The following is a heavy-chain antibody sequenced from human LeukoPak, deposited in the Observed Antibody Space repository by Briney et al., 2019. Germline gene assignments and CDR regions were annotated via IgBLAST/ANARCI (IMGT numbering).Heavy chain of an antibody. CDR3: ARESCSSTSCYVNWFDP. CDR2: IKQDGSEK. V-gene: IGHV3-7*03. J-gene: IGHJ5*02. Sequence: GGSLRLSCAAPGFTFSSYWMSWVRQAPGKGLEWVANIKQDGSEKYYVDSVKGRFTISRDNAKNSLYLQMNSLRAEDTAVYYCARESCSSTSCYVNWFDPWGQGTLVTVSS. CDR1: GFTFSSYW. D-gene: IGHD2-2*01.